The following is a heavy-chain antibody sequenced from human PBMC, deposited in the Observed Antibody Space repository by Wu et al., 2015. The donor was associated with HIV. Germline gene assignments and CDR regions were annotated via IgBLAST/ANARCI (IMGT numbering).Heavy chain of an antibody. CDR1: GGTFSSYA. J-gene: IGHJ6*02. Sequence: QVQLVQSGAEVKKPGSSVKVSCKASGGTFSSYAISWVRQAPGQGLEWMGRIIPIFGTANYAQKFQGRVTITADESTSTAYMELSSLRSEDTAVYYCAVGRPTDYYGSGSYIPYYGMDVWGQGTTVTVSS. V-gene: IGHV1-69*13. D-gene: IGHD3-10*01. CDR2: IIPIFGTA. CDR3: AVGRPTDYYGSGSYIPYYGMDV.